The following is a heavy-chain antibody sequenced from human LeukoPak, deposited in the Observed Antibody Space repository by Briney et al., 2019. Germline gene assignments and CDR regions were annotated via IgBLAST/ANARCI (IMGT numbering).Heavy chain of an antibody. J-gene: IGHJ4*02. CDR2: IYYSGNT. V-gene: IGHV4-59*01. D-gene: IGHD1-26*01. CDR3: ARLNPIGGTYPHNDY. Sequence: SETLSLTCTASGGSISGYYWSWIRQPPGRGLEYIGYIYYSGNTNYNPALQSRVTISVDTSKNQFSLNLNSVTAADTAVYYCARLNPIGGTYPHNDYWGQGILVTVSS. CDR1: GGSISGYY.